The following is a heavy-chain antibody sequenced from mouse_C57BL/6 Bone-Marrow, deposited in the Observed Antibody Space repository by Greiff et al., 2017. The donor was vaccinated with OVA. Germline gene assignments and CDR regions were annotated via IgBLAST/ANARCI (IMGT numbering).Heavy chain of an antibody. Sequence: QVQLQQSGAELVMPGASVKLSCKASGYTFTSYWMHWVKQRPGQGLEWIGEIDPSDSYTNYNQKFKGKSTLTVDKSSSTAYMQLSSLTSEDSAVYYCAVSFYAMDYGGQGTSVTVSS. D-gene: IGHD6-2*01. J-gene: IGHJ4*01. CDR1: GYTFTSYW. V-gene: IGHV1-69*01. CDR3: AVSFYAMDY. CDR2: IDPSDSYT.